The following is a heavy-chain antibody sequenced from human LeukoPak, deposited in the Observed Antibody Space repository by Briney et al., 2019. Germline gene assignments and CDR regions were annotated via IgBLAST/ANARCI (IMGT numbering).Heavy chain of an antibody. D-gene: IGHD5-12*01. CDR2: INWNGGST. V-gene: IGHV3-20*04. CDR3: ARDLVSGYDTGTFDY. Sequence: RPGGSLRLSCAASGFTFDDYGMSWVRQAPGKGLEWVSGINWNGGSTGYADSVKGRFTISRDNAKNSLYLQMNNLRAEDTALYYCARDLVSGYDTGTFDYWGQGTLVTVSS. J-gene: IGHJ4*02. CDR1: GFTFDDYG.